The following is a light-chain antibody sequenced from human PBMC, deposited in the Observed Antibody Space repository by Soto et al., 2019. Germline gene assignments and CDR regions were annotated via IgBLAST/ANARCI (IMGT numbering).Light chain of an antibody. CDR2: AAS. V-gene: IGKV1-6*01. Sequence: IQMTQSPSTLSGSVGDRVTITCRASQTISSWLAWYQQKAGKAPNLLISAASRLQSGVPSRFSGRGSGTDFTLTISSLQPEDFATYYCLQDYDYPRTVGQGTKVDIK. CDR3: LQDYDYPRT. J-gene: IGKJ1*01. CDR1: QTISSW.